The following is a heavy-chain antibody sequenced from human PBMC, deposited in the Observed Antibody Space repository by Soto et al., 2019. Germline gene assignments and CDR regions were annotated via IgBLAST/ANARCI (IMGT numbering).Heavy chain of an antibody. CDR3: AKGPRGPYCSSTSCSPNYGVRPY. CDR2: ISGSGGST. J-gene: IGHJ4*02. CDR1: GFTFSSYA. Sequence: PGGSLRLSCAASGFTFSSYAMSWVRQAPGKGLEWVSAISGSGGSTYSADSVKGRFTISRDNSKNTLYLQMNSLRAEDPAVYYCAKGPRGPYCSSTSCSPNYGVRPYWGQGTLVTVSS. D-gene: IGHD2-2*01. V-gene: IGHV3-23*01.